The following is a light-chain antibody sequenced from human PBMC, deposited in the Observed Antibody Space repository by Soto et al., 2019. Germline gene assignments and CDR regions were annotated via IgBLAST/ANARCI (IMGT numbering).Light chain of an antibody. CDR2: DAS. Sequence: DIEMTQSPSSVSASVRDRVTMTCRASQSISAWLAWYQQKPGKAPKLLIYDASTLQSGVPSRFSGSGSGTEFTLTISSLQPEDFATYYCLQHNTYPLTFGGGTKVDIK. V-gene: IGKV1-5*01. CDR3: LQHNTYPLT. CDR1: QSISAW. J-gene: IGKJ4*02.